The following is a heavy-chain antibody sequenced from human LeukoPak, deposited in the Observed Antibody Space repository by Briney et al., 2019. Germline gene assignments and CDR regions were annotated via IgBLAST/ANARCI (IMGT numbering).Heavy chain of an antibody. CDR1: GVSISGSNSY. J-gene: IGHJ4*02. Sequence: SETLSLTCTVSGVSISGSNSYWGWIRQPPGKGLEWIGSIYYSGNTYYNASLKSRVSISIDTSKNQFSLRLTSVTAADTAVYYCARQTGSGLFILPGGQGTLVTVSS. CDR3: ARQTGSGLFILP. D-gene: IGHD3/OR15-3a*01. V-gene: IGHV4-39*01. CDR2: IYYSGNT.